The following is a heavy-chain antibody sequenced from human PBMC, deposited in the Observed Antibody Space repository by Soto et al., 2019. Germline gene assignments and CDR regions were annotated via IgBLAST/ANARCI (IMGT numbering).Heavy chain of an antibody. J-gene: IGHJ6*02. CDR3: ARGYCSSTSCYYYYYGMDV. Sequence: GGSLRLSCAASGFTFSRYDMHWVRQATGKGLEWVSAIGTAGDTYYPGSVKGRFTISRENAKNTLYLQMNSLRAEDTAVYYCARGYCSSTSCYYYYYGMDVWGQGTTVTVSS. V-gene: IGHV3-13*01. CDR2: IGTAGDT. CDR1: GFTFSRYD. D-gene: IGHD2-2*01.